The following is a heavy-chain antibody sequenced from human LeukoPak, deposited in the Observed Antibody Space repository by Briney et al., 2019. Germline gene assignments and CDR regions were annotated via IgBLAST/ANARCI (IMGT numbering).Heavy chain of an antibody. D-gene: IGHD2-2*01. CDR3: ARVDIVVVPAATGGYYYMDV. CDR1: GGTFSSYA. V-gene: IGHV1-69*05. Sequence: GASVKVSCKASGGTFSSYAISWVRQAPGQGLEWMGGIIPIFGTANYAQKFQGRVTITTDESTSTAYMELSSLRSEDTAVYYCARVDIVVVPAATGGYYYMDVWGKGTTVTVSS. CDR2: IIPIFGTA. J-gene: IGHJ6*03.